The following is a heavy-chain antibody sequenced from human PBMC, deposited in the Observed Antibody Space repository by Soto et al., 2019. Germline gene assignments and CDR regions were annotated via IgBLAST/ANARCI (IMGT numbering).Heavy chain of an antibody. CDR3: ARDHLILPAHDFFYGSDV. J-gene: IGHJ6*02. CDR1: GLIFGMYS. V-gene: IGHV3-7*03. D-gene: IGHD2-21*02. Sequence: GGSRSHSCAVSGLIFGMYSVILVRQPPGKGLEWVAKIPQDGVDGHYADSVKGRFTISRDNGKNSLYLQMNNLRAEDTAVYYCARDHLILPAHDFFYGSDVWGRGATVTGSS. CDR2: IPQDGVDG.